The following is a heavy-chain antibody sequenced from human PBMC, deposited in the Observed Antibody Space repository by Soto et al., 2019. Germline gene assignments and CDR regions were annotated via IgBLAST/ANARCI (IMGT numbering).Heavy chain of an antibody. CDR2: ISAYNGNT. J-gene: IGHJ5*02. Sequence: ASVKVSCQASGYTFTSYGISWVRQAPGQGLEWMGWISAYNGNTNYEQKLQGRVTLTTDTSTSTAYMELRSLRSGDTAVYVCACDGCKSSSGSGDIWFDPWGQGTLVTVSS. CDR1: GYTFTSYG. CDR3: ACDGCKSSSGSGDIWFDP. V-gene: IGHV1-18*01. D-gene: IGHD1-26*01.